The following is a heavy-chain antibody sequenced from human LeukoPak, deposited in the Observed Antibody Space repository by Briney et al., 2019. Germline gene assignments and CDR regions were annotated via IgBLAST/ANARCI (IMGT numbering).Heavy chain of an antibody. D-gene: IGHD3-10*01. CDR2: INSDGSDT. Sequence: GGSLRLSCAASGFMFRSYWMHWVRQAPGKGLVWVSRINSDGSDTTYADSVKGRFIIPRDNAKNTLYLQLNSLRAEDTAVYYCARNYYGSGSYPIWGQGTMVTVSS. J-gene: IGHJ3*02. CDR1: GFMFRSYW. CDR3: ARNYYGSGSYPI. V-gene: IGHV3-74*01.